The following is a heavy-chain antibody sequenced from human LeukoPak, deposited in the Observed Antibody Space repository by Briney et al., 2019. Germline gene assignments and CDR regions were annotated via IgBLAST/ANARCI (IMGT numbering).Heavy chain of an antibody. J-gene: IGHJ4*02. CDR2: INPSFNPGVDVT. D-gene: IGHD1-26*01. CDR1: GYTFSSYH. CDR3: ARAWESIAGYYFDY. Sequence: ASVKVSCKASGYTFSSYHIHWVRQAPGQGLEWMGRINPSFNPGVDVTTYAQKFQGRVTLTRDTSTNTVYMELSSLRSEDTAVYYCARAWESIAGYYFDYWGQGTLVTVSS. V-gene: IGHV1-46*01.